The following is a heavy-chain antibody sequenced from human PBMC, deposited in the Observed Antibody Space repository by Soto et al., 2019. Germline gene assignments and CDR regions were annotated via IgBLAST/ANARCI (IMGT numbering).Heavy chain of an antibody. CDR1: GFTFSSYG. Sequence: QVQLVESGGGVVQPGRSLRLSCAASGFTFSSYGMHWVRQAPGKGLEWVAVISYDGSNKYYADSVKGRFTISRDNSKNTLYLQMNSLRAEDTAVYYCANYYSGYYYYWGQGTLVTVSS. CDR2: ISYDGSNK. D-gene: IGHD3-22*01. V-gene: IGHV3-30*18. J-gene: IGHJ4*02. CDR3: ANYYSGYYYY.